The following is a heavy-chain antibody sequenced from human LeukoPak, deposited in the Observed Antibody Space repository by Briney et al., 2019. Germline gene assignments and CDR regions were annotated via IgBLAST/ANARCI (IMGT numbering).Heavy chain of an antibody. CDR2: INDDGRER. Sequence: GGSLRLSCAASGFAFNKYAMTWVRQAPGKGLEWVSNINDDGRERHYSDSVKGRFTISRDNSKYTLFLQMDSLRAEDTAVYYCAKTQWKVGATDYFDYWGQGLLVTVPS. J-gene: IGHJ4*02. CDR3: AKTQWKVGATDYFDY. D-gene: IGHD1-26*01. V-gene: IGHV3-23*01. CDR1: GFAFNKYA.